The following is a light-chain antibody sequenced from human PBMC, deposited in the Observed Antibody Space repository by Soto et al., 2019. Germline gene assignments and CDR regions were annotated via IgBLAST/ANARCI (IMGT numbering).Light chain of an antibody. CDR2: KAS. V-gene: IGKV1-5*03. Sequence: IKMTQSPSTLSASVGDRVTITCRASQSISSWLAWYQQKPGKAPKLLIYKASSLESGVPSRFSGSRSGTEFTLTISSPQPDDFATYYCQHLGTFGQGTKVDIK. J-gene: IGKJ1*01. CDR1: QSISSW. CDR3: QHLGT.